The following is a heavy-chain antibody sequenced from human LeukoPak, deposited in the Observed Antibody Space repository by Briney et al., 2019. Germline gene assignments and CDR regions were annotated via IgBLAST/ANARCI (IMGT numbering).Heavy chain of an antibody. V-gene: IGHV4-31*03. CDR3: ARDPYGSGFYYFDY. D-gene: IGHD6-19*01. J-gene: IGHJ4*02. CDR1: GGSISSGGYY. Sequence: SETLSLTCTVSGGSISSGGYYWSWIRQHPGKGLEWIGYIYYSGSTYYNPSLKSRVTISVDTSKNQFSLKLSSVTAADTAVYYCARDPYGSGFYYFDYWGQGTLVTVSS. CDR2: IYYSGST.